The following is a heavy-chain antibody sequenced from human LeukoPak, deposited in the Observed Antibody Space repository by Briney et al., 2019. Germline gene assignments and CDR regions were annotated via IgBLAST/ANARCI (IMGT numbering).Heavy chain of an antibody. Sequence: SETLSLTCAVYGGSFSGYYWSWIRQPPGKGLEWIGEINHSGSTNYNPSLKSRVTISVDTSKNQFSLKLSSVTAADTAVYYCARRETYYYDSSGYYLPLNWFDPWDQGTLVTVSS. CDR3: ARRETYYYDSSGYYLPLNWFDP. CDR1: GGSFSGYY. J-gene: IGHJ5*02. V-gene: IGHV4-34*01. D-gene: IGHD3-22*01. CDR2: INHSGST.